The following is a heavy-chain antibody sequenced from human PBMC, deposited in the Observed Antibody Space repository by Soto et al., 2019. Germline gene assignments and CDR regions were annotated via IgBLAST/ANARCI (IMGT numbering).Heavy chain of an antibody. Sequence: GGSLRLSCAASGFTFSSYAMSWVRQAPGKGLEWVSAISGSGGSTDYADSVKGRFTISRDNSKNTLYLQMNSLRAEDTAVYYCAKVGDSSGYYRVIYYFDYWGQGTLVTVSS. D-gene: IGHD3-22*01. J-gene: IGHJ4*02. CDR3: AKVGDSSGYYRVIYYFDY. V-gene: IGHV3-23*01. CDR1: GFTFSSYA. CDR2: ISGSGGST.